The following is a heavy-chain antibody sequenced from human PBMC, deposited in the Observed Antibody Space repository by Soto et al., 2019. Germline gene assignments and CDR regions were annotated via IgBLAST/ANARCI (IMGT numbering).Heavy chain of an antibody. D-gene: IGHD2-21*02. J-gene: IGHJ4*02. CDR2: INAPATST. V-gene: IGHV3-48*03. CDR1: GFIFSNFG. CDR3: TRDPEGDLDFDY. Sequence: EVQLVESGGRLVQPGGSLRLSCAASGFIFSNFGLTWVRQAPGKGLEWVSDINAPATSTLYANSVRGRFAISRDNARNSVYLQMSSLTGEDTAVYYCTRDPEGDLDFDYWGQGTLVTVSS.